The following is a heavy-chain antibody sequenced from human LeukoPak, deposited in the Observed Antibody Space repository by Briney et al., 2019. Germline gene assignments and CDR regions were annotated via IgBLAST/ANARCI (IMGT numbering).Heavy chain of an antibody. V-gene: IGHV3-7*03. CDR2: IKLDGSEK. CDR1: GFTFGKYW. Sequence: PGGSLRLSCVASGFTFGKYWMSWVRQAPGKGLEWVANIKLDGSEKNYVDSVKGRFTISRDNTKNSLYLQMNSLRVEDTAMFYCARDQYDTWSRRGNFDSWGQGTLVIVSS. D-gene: IGHD3-3*01. J-gene: IGHJ4*02. CDR3: ARDQYDTWSRRGNFDS.